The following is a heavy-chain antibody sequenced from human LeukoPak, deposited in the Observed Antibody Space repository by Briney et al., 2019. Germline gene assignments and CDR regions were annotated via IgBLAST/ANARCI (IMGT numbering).Heavy chain of an antibody. D-gene: IGHD3-10*01. V-gene: IGHV3-23*01. CDR2: ISGSGGST. CDR1: GFTFSSYA. J-gene: IGHJ4*02. CDR3: AKPGWFGELSDYFDY. Sequence: PGGSLRLSCAASGFTFSSYAMSWVRQAPGKGLEWVSAISGSGGSTYYADSVKGRFTISRDNSKNTLYQQMNSLRAEDTAVYYCAKPGWFGELSDYFDYWGQGTLVTVSS.